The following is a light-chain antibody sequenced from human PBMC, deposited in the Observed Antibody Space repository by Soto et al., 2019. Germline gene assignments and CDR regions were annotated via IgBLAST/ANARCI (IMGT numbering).Light chain of an antibody. J-gene: IGLJ2*01. Sequence: QLVLTQPPSASGTPGQRVTISCSGSRSNIGSNTVNWYQQLPVTAPKLLIYSNNQRPSGVPDRFSGSKSGTSASLAISGLQSEDEADYYCAAGDDSLNGRDVGFGGGTKLTVL. V-gene: IGLV1-44*01. CDR2: SNN. CDR3: AAGDDSLNGRDVG. CDR1: RSNIGSNT.